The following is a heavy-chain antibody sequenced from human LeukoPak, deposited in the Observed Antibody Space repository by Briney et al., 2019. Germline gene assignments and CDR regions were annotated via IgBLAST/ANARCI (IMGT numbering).Heavy chain of an antibody. CDR2: IRSKANSYAT. D-gene: IGHD2-2*02. CDR1: GFTFSGSA. V-gene: IGHV3-73*01. Sequence: PGGSLRLSCAASGFTFSGSAMHWVRQASGKGLEWVGRIRSKANSYATAYAASVKGSFTISRDDSKNTAYLQMNSLKTEDTAVYYCTRSPILYGLYFDYWGQGTLVTVSS. J-gene: IGHJ4*02. CDR3: TRSPILYGLYFDY.